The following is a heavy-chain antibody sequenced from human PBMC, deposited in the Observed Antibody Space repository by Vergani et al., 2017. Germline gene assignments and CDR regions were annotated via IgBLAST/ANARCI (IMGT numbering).Heavy chain of an antibody. Sequence: QVQMVQSGAEVKKPGSSVKVSCKASGGPFSSYAIIWVRQAPGQGLEWMGRIIPIFGTANYAQKFQGRVTITADESTSTAYMELSSLRSEDTAVYYCAREQSAMVTGYYYYYGMDFWGQGTTVTVSS. V-gene: IGHV1-69*13. CDR1: GGPFSSYA. D-gene: IGHD5-18*01. J-gene: IGHJ6*02. CDR3: AREQSAMVTGYYYYYGMDF. CDR2: IIPIFGTA.